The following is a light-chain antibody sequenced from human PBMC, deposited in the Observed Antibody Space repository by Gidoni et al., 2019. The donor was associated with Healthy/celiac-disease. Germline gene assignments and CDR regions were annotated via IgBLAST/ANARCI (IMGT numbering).Light chain of an antibody. J-gene: IGKJ1*01. CDR3: QQYNSYSGT. CDR1: QSISSW. V-gene: IGKV1-5*03. CDR2: KAS. Sequence: IQLTLYPSTLSASVGDRVTITCRASQSISSWFAWYQQKPGKAPKLLIYKASSLESGVPSRFSGSGSGTEFTLTISSLQPEDFATYYCQQYNSYSGTFGQGTKVEIK.